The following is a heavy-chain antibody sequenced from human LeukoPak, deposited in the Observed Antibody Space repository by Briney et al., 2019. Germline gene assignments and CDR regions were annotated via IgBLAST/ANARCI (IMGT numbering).Heavy chain of an antibody. CDR3: ARGERPGYYYYMDV. V-gene: IGHV4-59*01. CDR2: IYYSGST. CDR1: GGSISSYY. J-gene: IGHJ6*03. Sequence: SETLSLTCTVSGGSISSYYWSWLRQPPGKGLEGIGYIYYSGSTNYNPSLKSRVTISVDTSKNQFSLKLSSVTAADTAVYYCARGERPGYYYYMDVWGKGTTVTISS.